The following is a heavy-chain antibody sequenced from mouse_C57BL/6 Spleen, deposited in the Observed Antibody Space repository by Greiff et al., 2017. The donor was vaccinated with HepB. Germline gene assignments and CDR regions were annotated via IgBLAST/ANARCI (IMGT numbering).Heavy chain of an antibody. CDR2: FYPGDGDT. CDR3: AREVIYYDYPMDC. D-gene: IGHD2-4*01. V-gene: IGHV1-82*01. J-gene: IGHJ4*01. Sequence: QVQLQQSGPELVKPGASVKISCKASGYAFSSSWMNWVKQRPGKGLEWIGRFYPGDGDTNYNGKFKGKATLTADKSSSTAYMRLSSLTSEDSAVYCCAREVIYYDYPMDCWGKGTSVTVSS. CDR1: GYAFSSSW.